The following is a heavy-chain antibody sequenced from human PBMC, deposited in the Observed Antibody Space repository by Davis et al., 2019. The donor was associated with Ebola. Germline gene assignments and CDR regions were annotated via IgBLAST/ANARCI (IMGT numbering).Heavy chain of an antibody. D-gene: IGHD6-19*01. CDR1: GFPLYDYA. V-gene: IGHV3-9*01. Sequence: SLKISCAASGFPLYDYAMHWVRQAPGKGLGWVAGAISHTPIRTLADSVKGRFTISRDNAKTPLYLQVNSLRAEDTAFYYCAKEFCPSSSCFGVGYYGMDVWGQGTTVTVSS. J-gene: IGHJ6*02. CDR3: AKEFCPSSSCFGVGYYGMDV. CDR2: AISHTPIR.